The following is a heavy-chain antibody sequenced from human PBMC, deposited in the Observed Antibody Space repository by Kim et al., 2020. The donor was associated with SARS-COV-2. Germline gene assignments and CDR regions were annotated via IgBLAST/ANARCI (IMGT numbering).Heavy chain of an antibody. D-gene: IGHD2-2*02. V-gene: IGHV4-34*01. CDR3: ARGRKIVVVPAAIRRVRNCFDP. Sequence: SETLSLTCAVYGGSLSGYYWSWIHQPPGKGLEWIGEINHSGSANYNPSLKSRVTISVDTSKNQFSLKVTSVTAADTAVYFCARGRKIVVVPAAIRRVRNCFDPWGQGTLVTVSS. CDR2: INHSGSA. CDR1: GGSLSGYY. J-gene: IGHJ5*02.